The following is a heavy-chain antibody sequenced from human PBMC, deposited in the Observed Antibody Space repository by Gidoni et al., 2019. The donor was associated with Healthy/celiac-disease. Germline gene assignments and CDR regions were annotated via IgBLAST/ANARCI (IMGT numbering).Heavy chain of an antibody. CDR2: ISAYNGNT. V-gene: IGHV1-18*01. D-gene: IGHD1-26*01. CDR3: ARDVVGATTYYFDY. J-gene: IGHJ4*02. Sequence: WISAYNGNTNYAQKLQGRVTMTTDTSTSTAYMERRSLRSDDTAVYYCARDVVGATTYYFDYWGQGTLVTVSS.